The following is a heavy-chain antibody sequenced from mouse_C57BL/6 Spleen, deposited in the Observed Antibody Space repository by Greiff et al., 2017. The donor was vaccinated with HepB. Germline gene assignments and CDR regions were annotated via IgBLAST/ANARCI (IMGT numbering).Heavy chain of an antibody. Sequence: QVQLQQSGAELAKPGASVKLSCKASGYTFTSYWMHWVKQRPGQGLEWIGYINPSSGYTKYNQKFKDKATLTADKSSSTAYMQLSSLTYEDAEVYYGARHGRSFYCDDWGQGTTLTVSS. D-gene: IGHD1-1*01. J-gene: IGHJ2*01. CDR2: INPSSGYT. CDR1: GYTFTSYW. CDR3: ARHGRSFYCDD. V-gene: IGHV1-7*01.